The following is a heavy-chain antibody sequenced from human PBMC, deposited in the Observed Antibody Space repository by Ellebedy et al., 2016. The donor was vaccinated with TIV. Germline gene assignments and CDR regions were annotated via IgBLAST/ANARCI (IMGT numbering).Heavy chain of an antibody. CDR2: IYPGDSDT. V-gene: IGHV5-51*01. J-gene: IGHJ4*02. CDR1: GYSFTSYW. Sequence: GESLKISXKGSGYSFTSYWIGWVRQMPGKGLEWMGIIYPGDSDTRYSPSFQGQVTISADKSISTAYLQWSSLKASDTAMYYCARMGGYGSGSYGVSYYFDYWGQGTLVTVSS. D-gene: IGHD3-10*01. CDR3: ARMGGYGSGSYGVSYYFDY.